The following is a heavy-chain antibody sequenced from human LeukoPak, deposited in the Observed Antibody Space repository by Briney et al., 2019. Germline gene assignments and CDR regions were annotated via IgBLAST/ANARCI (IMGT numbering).Heavy chain of an antibody. CDR3: AKGGWLQPPNGMDV. V-gene: IGHV3-23*01. CDR1: GFTFSSYA. CDR2: ISGSGGST. J-gene: IGHJ6*02. D-gene: IGHD5-24*01. Sequence: PGGSLRLSCAASGFTFSSYAMSWVRQAPGRGLEWVSAISGSGGSTYYADSVKGRFTISRDNSKNTLYLQMNSLRAEDTAVYYCAKGGWLQPPNGMDVWGQGTTVTVSS.